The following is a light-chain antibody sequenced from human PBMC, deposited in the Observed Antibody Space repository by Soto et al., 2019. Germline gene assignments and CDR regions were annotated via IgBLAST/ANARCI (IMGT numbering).Light chain of an antibody. CDR2: DAS. Sequence: DIQMTQSPSILSASVGDRVTITCRASQSISSWLAWYQQKPVKAPKLLIYDASSLESGVPSRFSGIGSGTEFTLTITSLQPDDFATYYCQQYDSYAWTFGQGTKVEIK. CDR1: QSISSW. CDR3: QQYDSYAWT. J-gene: IGKJ1*01. V-gene: IGKV1-5*01.